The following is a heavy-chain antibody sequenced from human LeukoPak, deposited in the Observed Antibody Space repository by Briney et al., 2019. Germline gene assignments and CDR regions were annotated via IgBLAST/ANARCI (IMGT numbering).Heavy chain of an antibody. V-gene: IGHV3-30*03. J-gene: IGHJ3*02. CDR1: GFTFSSYG. CDR2: ISYDGSNK. CDR3: ARAFYGDYVGVGGAFDI. Sequence: PGRSLRLSCAAPGFTFSSYGMHWVRQAPGKGLERVAVISYDGSNKYYADSVKGRFTISRDNSKNTLYLQMNSLRAEDTAVYYCARAFYGDYVGVGGAFDIWGQGTMVTVSS. D-gene: IGHD4-17*01.